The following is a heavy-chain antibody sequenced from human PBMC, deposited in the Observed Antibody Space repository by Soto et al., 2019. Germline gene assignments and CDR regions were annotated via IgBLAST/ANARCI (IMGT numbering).Heavy chain of an antibody. CDR1: GGSFSGYY. J-gene: IGHJ6*02. D-gene: IGHD3-22*01. CDR2: INHSGST. CDR3: AWSSGYTSIYGMDV. V-gene: IGHV4-34*01. Sequence: PSETLSLTCAVYGGSFSGYYWSWIRQPPGKGLEWIGEINHSGSTNYNPSLKSRVTISVGTSKNQFSLKLSSVTAADTAVYYCAWSSGYTSIYGMDVWGQGTTVTVSS.